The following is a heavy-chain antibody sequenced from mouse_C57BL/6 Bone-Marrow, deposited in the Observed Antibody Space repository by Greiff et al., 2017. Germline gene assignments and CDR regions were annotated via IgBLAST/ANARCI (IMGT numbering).Heavy chain of an antibody. CDR2: IRLKSDNYAT. J-gene: IGHJ4*01. Sequence: EVKLEESGGGLVQPGGSMKLSCVASGFTFSNYWMNWVRQSPEKGLEWVAQIRLKSDNYATHYAESVKGRFTISRDDSKSSVYLQMNNLMAEDTGIYYCTPYYYGSSYNYALDYWGQGTSVTVSS. CDR3: TPYYYGSSYNYALDY. CDR1: GFTFSNYW. D-gene: IGHD1-1*01. V-gene: IGHV6-3*01.